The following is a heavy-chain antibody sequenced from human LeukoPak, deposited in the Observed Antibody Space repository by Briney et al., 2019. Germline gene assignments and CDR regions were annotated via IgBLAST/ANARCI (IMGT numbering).Heavy chain of an antibody. CDR1: GGSSTSYY. CDR3: ARHRGYYDSSADEENWFDP. Sequence: SETLSLTCTVSGGSSTSYYWSWIRQPPGKGLEWIGYIYTSGSINYNPSLKSRVTMSVDTSKTQLSLKLSSVTAADTAVYFCARHRGYYDSSADEENWFDPWGQGTLVTVSS. D-gene: IGHD3-22*01. J-gene: IGHJ5*02. V-gene: IGHV4-4*09. CDR2: IYTSGSI.